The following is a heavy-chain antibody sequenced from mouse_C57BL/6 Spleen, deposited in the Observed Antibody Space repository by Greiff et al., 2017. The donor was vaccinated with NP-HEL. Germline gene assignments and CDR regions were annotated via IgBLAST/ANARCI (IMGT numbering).Heavy chain of an antibody. V-gene: IGHV1-15*01. CDR1: GYTFTDYE. J-gene: IGHJ2*01. CDR3: TRRGVRGYFDY. D-gene: IGHD2-2*01. Sequence: QVHVKQSGAELVRPGASVTLSCKASGYTFTDYEMHWVKQTPVHGLEWIGAIDPETGGTAYNQKFKGKAILTADKSSSTAYMELRSLTSEDSAVYYCTRRGVRGYFDYWGQGTTLTVSS. CDR2: IDPETGGT.